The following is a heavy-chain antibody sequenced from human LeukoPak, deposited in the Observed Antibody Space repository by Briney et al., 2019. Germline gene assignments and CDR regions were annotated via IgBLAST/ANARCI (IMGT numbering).Heavy chain of an antibody. V-gene: IGHV1-46*01. D-gene: IGHD4-17*01. J-gene: IGHJ6*03. CDR2: INPRGGST. CDR3: AKVTDYEYYYYYMDV. CDR1: GYTFTSHF. Sequence: ASVKVSCKASGYTFTSHFMHWVRQAPGQGLEWMGIINPRGGSTSYTQKFQGRVTMTRDTSTSTVYMELSSLRSEDTAVYYCAKVTDYEYYYYYMDVWGKGTTVTVSS.